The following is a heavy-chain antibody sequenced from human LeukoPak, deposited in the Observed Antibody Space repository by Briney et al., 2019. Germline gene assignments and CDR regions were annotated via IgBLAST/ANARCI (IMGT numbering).Heavy chain of an antibody. J-gene: IGHJ4*02. CDR1: GGSFSGYY. D-gene: IGHD6-19*01. V-gene: IGHV4-34*01. CDR2: INHSGST. CDR3: ARRSGWCRGGYFDY. Sequence: SETLSLTCAVYGGSFSGYYWSWIRQPPGKGLEWIGEINHSGSTNYNPSLKSRVTISVDTSKNQFSLKLSSVTAADTAVYYCARRSGWCRGGYFDYWGQGTLVTVSS.